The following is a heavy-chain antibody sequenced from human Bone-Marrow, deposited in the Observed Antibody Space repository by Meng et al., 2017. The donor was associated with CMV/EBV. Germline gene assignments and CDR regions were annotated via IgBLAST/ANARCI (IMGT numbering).Heavy chain of an antibody. CDR2: IYYSGST. Sequence: SETLSLTCTVSGGPISSYYWTWIRQPPGKGLEWIGYIYYSGSTNYNPSLKSRVTISVDTSKNQFSLKLSSVTAADTAVYYCARASYSYGSDYWGQGTLVTVSS. D-gene: IGHD5-18*01. J-gene: IGHJ4*02. CDR1: GGPISSYY. CDR3: ARASYSYGSDY. V-gene: IGHV4-59*01.